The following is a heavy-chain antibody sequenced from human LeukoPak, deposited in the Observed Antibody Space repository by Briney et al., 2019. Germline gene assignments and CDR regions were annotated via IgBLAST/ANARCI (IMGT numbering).Heavy chain of an antibody. J-gene: IGHJ4*02. CDR2: IKQDGSEK. CDR1: GFTFSRYW. D-gene: IGHD4-17*01. V-gene: IGHV3-7*01. Sequence: GGSLRVSCAASGFTFSRYWMSWVRQARGKGLEWVAGIKQDGSEKHYVDSVKGRFTISRDNAKNSVYLQMNSLSDDDTAVYYCARDGDYVMPPFDYWGQGILVTVSS. CDR3: ARDGDYVMPPFDY.